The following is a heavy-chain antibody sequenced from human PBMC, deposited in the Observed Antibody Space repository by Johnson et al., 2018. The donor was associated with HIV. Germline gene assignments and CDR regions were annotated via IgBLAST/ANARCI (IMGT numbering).Heavy chain of an antibody. CDR3: ARGLKDAFDI. Sequence: QVQLVESGGDVVQPGRSLRLSCAAFGFDFNTHNINWVRQAPGKGPEWVTFISYRGSDTYYADSVQGRFTISSDKSRNMVYLEMNSLRTEDTAVYYCARGLKDAFDILGQGTMVTVSA. J-gene: IGHJ3*02. CDR1: GFDFNTHN. CDR2: ISYRGSDT. V-gene: IGHV3-30*04.